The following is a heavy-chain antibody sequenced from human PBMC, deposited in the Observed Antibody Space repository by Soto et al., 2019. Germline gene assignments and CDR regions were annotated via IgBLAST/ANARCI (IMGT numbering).Heavy chain of an antibody. J-gene: IGHJ6*02. D-gene: IGHD3-9*01. V-gene: IGHV1-69*13. Sequence: SVKVSCKASGGTFSSYAISWVRQAPGQGLEWMGGIIPIFGTANYAQKFQGRVTITADESTSTAYMELSSLRSEDTAVYYCARGRQDAHEDILTGPHYYYGMDVWGPGTTLTVSS. CDR3: ARGRQDAHEDILTGPHYYYGMDV. CDR1: GGTFSSYA. CDR2: IIPIFGTA.